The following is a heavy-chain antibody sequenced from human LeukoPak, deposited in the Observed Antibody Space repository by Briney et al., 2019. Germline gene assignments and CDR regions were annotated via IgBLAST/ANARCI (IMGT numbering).Heavy chain of an antibody. D-gene: IGHD1-1*01. J-gene: IGHJ5*02. CDR2: ISGSGGST. Sequence: GGSLRLSCAASGFTFSSYAMSWVRQAPGKGLEWVSAISGSGGSTYYADSVKGRFTTSRDNSKNTLYLQMNSLRAEDTAVYYCAKDRFSVQWVSDWFDPWGQGTLVTVSS. CDR3: AKDRFSVQWVSDWFDP. CDR1: GFTFSSYA. V-gene: IGHV3-23*01.